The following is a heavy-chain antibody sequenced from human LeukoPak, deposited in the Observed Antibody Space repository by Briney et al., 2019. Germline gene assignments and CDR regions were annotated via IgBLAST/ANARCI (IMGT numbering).Heavy chain of an antibody. J-gene: IGHJ4*02. CDR2: IYYSGST. CDR3: ARSPPSHLGYFDY. V-gene: IGHV4-59*01. D-gene: IGHD3-3*02. CDR1: GDSISSYY. Sequence: SETLSLTCTVSGDSISSYYYNWIRQPPGKGLEWIGYIYYSGSTIYNPSLKGRVTISLDTSKNQFSLRLTSVTTADTAVYYCARSPPSHLGYFDYWGQGTLVTVSS.